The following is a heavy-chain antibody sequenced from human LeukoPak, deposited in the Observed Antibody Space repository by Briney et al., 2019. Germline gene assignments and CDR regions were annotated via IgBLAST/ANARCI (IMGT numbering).Heavy chain of an antibody. CDR3: ARGVAKAARPPNYYYYYMDV. Sequence: ASVKVSCKASGYTFTGYYMHWVRQAPGQGLEWMGWINPNSGGTNYAQKFQGWVTMTRDTSISTAYMELSRLRSDDTAVYYCARGVAKAARPPNYYYYYMDVWGKGTTVTVSS. V-gene: IGHV1-2*04. J-gene: IGHJ6*03. CDR2: INPNSGGT. CDR1: GYTFTGYY. D-gene: IGHD6-6*01.